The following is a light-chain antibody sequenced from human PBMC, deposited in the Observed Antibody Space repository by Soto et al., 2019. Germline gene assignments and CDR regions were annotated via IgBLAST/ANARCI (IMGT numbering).Light chain of an antibody. V-gene: IGKV3-15*01. J-gene: IGKJ1*01. Sequence: EVVMTQSPATLSVSLGERATLSCRASQTISSSLAWYQQKPGQAPRLLIYGASTRPTVIPARFGGSGSGTEFTLTISSLQSEDSAFYYCQQYNNWPQTFGQGTKVEIK. CDR1: QTISSS. CDR2: GAS. CDR3: QQYNNWPQT.